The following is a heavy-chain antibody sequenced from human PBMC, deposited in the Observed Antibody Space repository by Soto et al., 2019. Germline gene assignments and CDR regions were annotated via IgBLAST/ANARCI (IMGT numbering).Heavy chain of an antibody. J-gene: IGHJ4*02. D-gene: IGHD2-21*02. V-gene: IGHV3-74*01. Sequence: EVQLVESGGGLVQPGGSLRLSCVASGFKFDYYWMHWVRQAPGGGLMWISRLQTDGSHPAYADSVKGRFTISRDNAKNTLYLQMNNLRVADTAVYYCARGGDPDYWGQGTLVTVSS. CDR1: GFKFDYYW. CDR3: ARGGDPDY. CDR2: LQTDGSHP.